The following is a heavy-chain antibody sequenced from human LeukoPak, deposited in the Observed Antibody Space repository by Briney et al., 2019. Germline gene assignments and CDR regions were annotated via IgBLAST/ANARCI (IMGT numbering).Heavy chain of an antibody. D-gene: IGHD3-10*01. Sequence: PSEALSLTCTVSGGSISSGSNYWGPVRQPPGKGLGWIGTIYYSGSTYYNPSLRRRVIISRDTSKNQFSLKVSSVTAADTAVYYCARHYGSGTFYPYFDYCGQGTLVTVSS. J-gene: IGHJ4*02. CDR3: ARHYGSGTFYPYFDY. CDR1: GGSISSGSNY. CDR2: IYYSGST. V-gene: IGHV4-39*01.